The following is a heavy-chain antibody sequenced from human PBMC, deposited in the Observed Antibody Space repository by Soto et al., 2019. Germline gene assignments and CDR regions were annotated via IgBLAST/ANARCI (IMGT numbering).Heavy chain of an antibody. CDR2: ISGSSGHT. CDR3: ARFGPPWGGNYYYYGMDV. CDR1: GYIFTTYG. V-gene: IGHV1-18*01. Sequence: QVRLVQSGPEVKKPGSSVKVSCKASGYIFTTYGISWVRQAPGQGLEWMGWISGSSGHTNSAQKVQGRVTMTTDTSTGTAYMELRSLRSDDTAVYYCARFGPPWGGNYYYYGMDVWGQGTTVTVSS. D-gene: IGHD3-10*01. J-gene: IGHJ6*02.